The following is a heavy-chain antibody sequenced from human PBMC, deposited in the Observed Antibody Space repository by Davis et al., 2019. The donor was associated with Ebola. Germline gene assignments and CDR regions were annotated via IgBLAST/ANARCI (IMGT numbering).Heavy chain of an antibody. D-gene: IGHD2-21*01. J-gene: IGHJ4*02. CDR2: IDPSDSYT. Sequence: PGGSLRLSCKGSGYSFTSYWISWVRQMPGKGLEWMGRIDPSDSYTNYSPSFQGHVTISADKSISTAYLQWSSLKASDTAMYYCARHQGGRILWWVGWGQGTLVTVSS. V-gene: IGHV5-10-1*01. CDR1: GYSFTSYW. CDR3: ARHQGGRILWWVG.